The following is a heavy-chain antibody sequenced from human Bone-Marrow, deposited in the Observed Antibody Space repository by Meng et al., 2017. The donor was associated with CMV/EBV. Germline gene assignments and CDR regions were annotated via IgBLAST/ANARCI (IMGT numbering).Heavy chain of an antibody. CDR3: AAWDDAFDI. J-gene: IGHJ3*02. V-gene: IGHV3-30*04. D-gene: IGHD1-26*01. Sequence: LSLTCAASGFTFSSYAMHWVRQAPGKGLEWVAVISYDGSNKYYADSVKGRFTISRDNSKNTLYLQMNSLRAEDTAVYYCAAWDDAFDIWGQGTMVTVSS. CDR1: GFTFSSYA. CDR2: ISYDGSNK.